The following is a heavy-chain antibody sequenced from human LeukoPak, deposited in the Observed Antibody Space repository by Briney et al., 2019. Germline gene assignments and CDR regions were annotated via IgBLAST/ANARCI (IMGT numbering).Heavy chain of an antibody. V-gene: IGHV1-2*02. D-gene: IGHD3-10*01. CDR2: INPNSGGT. CDR3: ARSDYYGSGSYYPRGWFDP. Sequence: ASVKVSCKASGYTFTGYYMHWVRQAPGQGLEWMGWINPNSGGTNYAQKFQGRVTMTRDTFISTAYMELSRLRSDDTAVYYCARSDYYGSGSYYPRGWFDPWGQGTLVTVSS. J-gene: IGHJ5*02. CDR1: GYTFTGYY.